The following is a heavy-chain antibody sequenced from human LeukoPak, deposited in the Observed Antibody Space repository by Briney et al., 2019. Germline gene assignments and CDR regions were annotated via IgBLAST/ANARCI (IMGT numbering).Heavy chain of an antibody. V-gene: IGHV4-59*13. J-gene: IGHJ5*02. CDR1: GASISSYF. Sequence: PSDTLSLTCTVSGASISSYFWRCIRQPRGKGLEWSGNIYYSGSTNYNPSLKSRVTISLDTSKNQFSLKLSSVTAADTAVYYCVRDSRRGYSYGEFDHWGQGTLVTVSS. D-gene: IGHD5-18*01. CDR3: VRDSRRGYSYGEFDH. CDR2: IYYSGST.